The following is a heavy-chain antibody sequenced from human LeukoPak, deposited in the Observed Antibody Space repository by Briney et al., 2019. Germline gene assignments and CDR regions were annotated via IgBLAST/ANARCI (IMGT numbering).Heavy chain of an antibody. V-gene: IGHV3-11*01. J-gene: IGHJ4*02. CDR3: ALGGIVVVPAVH. D-gene: IGHD2-2*01. CDR1: GFTSSDYY. CDR2: ISSSGSTI. Sequence: PGGSLRLSCAASGFTSSDYYMSWIRKAPGKGPEGVSYISSSGSTIYYADSVKGRFTISRDNAKNSLYLQMNSLRAEDTAVYYCALGGIVVVPAVHWGQGTLVTVSS.